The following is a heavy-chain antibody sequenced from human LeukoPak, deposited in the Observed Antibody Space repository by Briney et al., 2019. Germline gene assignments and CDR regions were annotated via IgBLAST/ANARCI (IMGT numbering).Heavy chain of an antibody. Sequence: GGSLRLSCAASGFTFSSYAMSWVRQAPGKGLEWVGFIRRKAHDWTPQYAASVQGRFTISRDDSKSVAYLQMNTLKTEDTGIYYCTRAGGYDNYLDYWGQGTLVTVSS. CDR1: GFTFSSYA. CDR3: TRAGGYDNYLDY. J-gene: IGHJ4*02. CDR2: IRRKAHDWTP. D-gene: IGHD5-12*01. V-gene: IGHV3-49*04.